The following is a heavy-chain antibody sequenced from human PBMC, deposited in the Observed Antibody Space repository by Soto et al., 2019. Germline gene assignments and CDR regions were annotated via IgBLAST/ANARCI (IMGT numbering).Heavy chain of an antibody. Sequence: PGGSLRLSCAASGFTFSSYGMHWVRQAPGKGLEWVAVISYDGSNKYYADSVKGRFTISRDNSKNTLYLQMNSLRAEDTAVYYRAKDFDTTTAMVRGVPAFNYYYYGMDVWGQGTTVTVSS. J-gene: IGHJ6*02. V-gene: IGHV3-30*18. D-gene: IGHD3-10*01. CDR3: AKDFDTTTAMVRGVPAFNYYYYGMDV. CDR1: GFTFSSYG. CDR2: ISYDGSNK.